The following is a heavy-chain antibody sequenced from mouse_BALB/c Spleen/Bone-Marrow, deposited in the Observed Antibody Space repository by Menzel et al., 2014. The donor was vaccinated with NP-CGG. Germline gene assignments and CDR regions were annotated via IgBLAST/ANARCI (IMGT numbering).Heavy chain of an antibody. D-gene: IGHD1-2*01. Sequence: GSELVRPGASVKLSCKASGYTFTSYWMHWVKQRPGQGLEWIGNIYPGSGSTNYDEKSKSKATLTVDTSSSTAYMQLSSLTSEDSAVYYCTRYYGYYAMDYWGQGTSVTVSS. V-gene: IGHV1S22*01. CDR1: GYTFTSYW. J-gene: IGHJ4*01. CDR2: IYPGSGST. CDR3: TRYYGYYAMDY.